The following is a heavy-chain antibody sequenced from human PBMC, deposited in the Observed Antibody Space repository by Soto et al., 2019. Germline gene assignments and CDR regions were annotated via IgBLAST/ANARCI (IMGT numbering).Heavy chain of an antibody. CDR2: ISYDGNKK. Sequence: QPGGSLRLSCAASGFTVSVYSMHWVRQAPGKGLEWVAFISYDGNKKDYVDSVKGRFSISRDNSKNTLYLEINNLRPEDTGVYYCARDTDFEYSSSTDAFDIWGQGTMVTVSS. CDR3: ARDTDFEYSSSTDAFDI. D-gene: IGHD6-6*01. V-gene: IGHV3-30*04. J-gene: IGHJ3*02. CDR1: GFTVSVYS.